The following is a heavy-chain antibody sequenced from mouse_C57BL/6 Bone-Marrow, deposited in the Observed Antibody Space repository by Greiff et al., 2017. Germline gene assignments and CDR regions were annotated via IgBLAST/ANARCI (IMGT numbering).Heavy chain of an antibody. D-gene: IGHD2-3*01. CDR2: IHPNSGST. Sequence: QVQLQQPGAELVKPGASVKLSCKASGYTFTSYWMHWVKQRPGQGLEWIGMIHPNSGSTNYNEKFKSKATLTVDKSSSTAYMQLSSLTSEDSAVYYGERVAYVGYYVYWYFDVWGTGTTVTVSS. CDR3: ERVAYVGYYVYWYFDV. J-gene: IGHJ1*03. V-gene: IGHV1-64*01. CDR1: GYTFTSYW.